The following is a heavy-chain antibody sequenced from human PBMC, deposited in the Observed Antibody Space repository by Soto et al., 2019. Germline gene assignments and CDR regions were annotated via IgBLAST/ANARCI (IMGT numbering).Heavy chain of an antibody. V-gene: IGHV4-31*03. Sequence: QVQLQESGPGLVKPSQTLSLTCTVSGGSISSGGYDWGWIRQHPGKGLEWIGYIYYSGSTYYNPSLKSRVTISVAAYKNQFSLKLSAVTAADTAVYYCARGPTLAAAGTGWFDPWGQGTLVTVSS. D-gene: IGHD6-13*01. CDR3: ARGPTLAAAGTGWFDP. CDR2: IYYSGST. J-gene: IGHJ5*02. CDR1: GGSISSGGYD.